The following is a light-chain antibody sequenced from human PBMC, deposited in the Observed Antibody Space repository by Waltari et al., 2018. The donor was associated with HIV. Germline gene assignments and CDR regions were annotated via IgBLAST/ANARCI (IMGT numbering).Light chain of an antibody. V-gene: IGLV1-44*01. J-gene: IGLJ3*02. CDR1: SSNIRSNT. CDR2: SNN. Sequence: QSVLTQPPSASGTPGPRATISCSGSSSNIRSNTVNWYQQLLGTAPKLLIYSNNRRPSGVPDRCSGSKSGASASLAISGLQSEDEADYYCAAYDDSLNGPVFGGGTKLTVL. CDR3: AAYDDSLNGPV.